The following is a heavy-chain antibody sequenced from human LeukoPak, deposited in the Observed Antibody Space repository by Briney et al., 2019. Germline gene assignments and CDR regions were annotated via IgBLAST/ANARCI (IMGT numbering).Heavy chain of an antibody. CDR1: GGSISGYY. Sequence: SETLSLTCTVSGGSISGYYWSWIRQPPGKGLEWIGYIYSSGTTNYNPSLQSQITISLDTSKNQFSLKLSSVTAADTAVYYCARVLRAASWRSYDYWGQGSLVTVSS. D-gene: IGHD6-25*01. J-gene: IGHJ4*02. CDR2: IYSSGTT. CDR3: ARVLRAASWRSYDY. V-gene: IGHV4-59*01.